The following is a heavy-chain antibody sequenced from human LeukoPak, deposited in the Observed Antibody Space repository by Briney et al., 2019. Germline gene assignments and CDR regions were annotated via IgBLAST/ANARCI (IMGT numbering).Heavy chain of an antibody. V-gene: IGHV1-2*02. CDR1: GYTFTDYY. J-gene: IGHJ5*02. CDR3: ARDRVAATGNWFDP. CDR2: INPNSGDT. Sequence: ASVKVSCKASGYTFTDYYMHWVRQAPGQGLEWMGWINPNSGDTNYAQKFQGRVTMTLDTSISTAYMELSSLRSDDTAVYYCARDRVAATGNWFDPWGQGTLLTVSS. D-gene: IGHD2-15*01.